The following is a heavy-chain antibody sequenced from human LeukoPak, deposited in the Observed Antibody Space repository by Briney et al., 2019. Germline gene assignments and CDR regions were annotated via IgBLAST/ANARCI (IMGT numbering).Heavy chain of an antibody. CDR1: GFTVSSNY. Sequence: TGGSLRLSCAASGFTVSSNYMSWVRQAPGKGLEWVSVIYSGGSTYYADSVKGRFTISRDNSKNTLYLQMNSLRAEDTAMYYCARDWQMGGYYYYYMDVWGKGTTVTVSS. V-gene: IGHV3-66*02. D-gene: IGHD1-26*01. J-gene: IGHJ6*03. CDR2: IYSGGST. CDR3: ARDWQMGGYYYYYMDV.